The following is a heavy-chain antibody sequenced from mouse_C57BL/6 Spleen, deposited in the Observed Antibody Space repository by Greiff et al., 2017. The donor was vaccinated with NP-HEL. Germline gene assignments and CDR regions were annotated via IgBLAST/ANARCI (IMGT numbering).Heavy chain of an antibody. J-gene: IGHJ2*01. CDR1: GYTFTSYG. CDR2: IYPRSGNT. D-gene: IGHD2-5*01. V-gene: IGHV1-81*01. CDR3: ARTYYSNPDYFDY. Sequence: QVQLKQSGAELARPGASVKLSCKASGYTFTSYGISWVKQRTGQGLEWIGEIYPRSGNTYYNEKFKGKATLTADKSSSTAYMELRSLTSEDSAVYFCARTYYSNPDYFDYWGQGTTLTVSS.